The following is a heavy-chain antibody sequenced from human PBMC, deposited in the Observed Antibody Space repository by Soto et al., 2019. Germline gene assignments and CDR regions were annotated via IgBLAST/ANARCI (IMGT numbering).Heavy chain of an antibody. CDR1: GFTFGSHD. CDR3: AREETSTTYDALDI. J-gene: IGHJ3*02. Sequence: GGSLRLSCVGSGFTFGSHDFHWVRQVSGKGLEWVSAIDKGGGTYYPPSMRGRFTISRDNARNSLFLQMDGLKAEDTAVYYCAREETSTTYDALDIWGQGTTVTV. V-gene: IGHV3-13*01. CDR2: IDKGGGT.